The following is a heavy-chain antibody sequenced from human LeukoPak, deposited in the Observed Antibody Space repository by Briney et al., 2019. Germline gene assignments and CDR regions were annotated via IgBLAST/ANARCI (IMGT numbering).Heavy chain of an antibody. D-gene: IGHD3-22*01. CDR2: IYYSGST. CDR3: ARSTPDYYDSTYDAFDI. CDR1: GGSISSYY. V-gene: IGHV4-59*12. Sequence: PSETLSFTCTVSGGSISSYYWSWIRQPPGKGVEWIGYIYYSGSTNYNPSLKSRVTMSVDTSKNQFSLKLSSVTAADTAVYYCARSTPDYYDSTYDAFDIWGQGTMVTVSS. J-gene: IGHJ3*02.